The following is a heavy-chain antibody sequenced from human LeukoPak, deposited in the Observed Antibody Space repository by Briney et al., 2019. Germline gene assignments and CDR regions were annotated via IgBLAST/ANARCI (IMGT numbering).Heavy chain of an antibody. CDR2: IYYSGST. CDR1: GGSISSGGYY. J-gene: IGHJ3*02. Sequence: SQTLSLTCTVSGGSISSGGYYWSWIRQHPGKGLEWIGYIYYSGSTYYNPSLKSRVTISVDTSKNQFSLKLSSVTAADTAVYYCARGHYEYGDHDAFDIWGQGTMVTVAS. V-gene: IGHV4-31*03. D-gene: IGHD4-17*01. CDR3: ARGHYEYGDHDAFDI.